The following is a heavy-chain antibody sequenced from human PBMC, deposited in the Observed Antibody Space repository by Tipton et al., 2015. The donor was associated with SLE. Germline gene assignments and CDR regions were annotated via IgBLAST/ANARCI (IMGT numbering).Heavy chain of an antibody. CDR2: MYESGST. CDR1: GGSISSDY. D-gene: IGHD6-13*01. Sequence: LRLSCTVSGGSISSDYWTWIRQPPGKGLEWIGNMYESGSTNYNPSLKSRVAIFVDTSTNQFSLRLSSVTAADTAVYYCAKMRTNWYGIDVWGQGTMVTVSS. CDR3: AKMRTNWYGIDV. V-gene: IGHV4-59*01. J-gene: IGHJ6*02.